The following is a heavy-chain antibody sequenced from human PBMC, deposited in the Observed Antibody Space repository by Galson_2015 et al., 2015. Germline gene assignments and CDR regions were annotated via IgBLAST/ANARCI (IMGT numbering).Heavy chain of an antibody. CDR3: ARVGGDIAARTWGYFDY. CDR1: GFTFSSYA. CDR2: ISYDGSNK. J-gene: IGHJ4*02. Sequence: SLRLSCAASGFTFSSYAMHWVCQAPGKGLEWVAVISYDGSNKFYADSVKGRFTISRDNSKNTLYLQMNSLRPEDTAVYYCARVGGDIAARTWGYFDYWGQGTLVTVSS. V-gene: IGHV3-30-3*01. D-gene: IGHD6-6*01.